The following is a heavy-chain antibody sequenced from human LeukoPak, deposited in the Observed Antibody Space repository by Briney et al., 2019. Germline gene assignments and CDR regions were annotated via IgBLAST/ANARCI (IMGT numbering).Heavy chain of an antibody. CDR2: ISYDGSNK. J-gene: IGHJ6*02. CDR3: ARDLAYCGGDCYAYYYYGMDV. D-gene: IGHD2-21*02. V-gene: IGHV3-30*04. Sequence: TGGSLRLSCAASGFTFSSYAMHWVRQAPGKGLEWVAVISYDGSNKYYADSVKGRFTVSRDNSKNTLYLQMNSLRAEDTAVYYCARDLAYCGGDCYAYYYYGMDVWGQGTTVTDSS. CDR1: GFTFSSYA.